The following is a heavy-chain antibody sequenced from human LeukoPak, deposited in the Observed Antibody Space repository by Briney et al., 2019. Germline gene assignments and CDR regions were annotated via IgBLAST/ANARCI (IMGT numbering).Heavy chain of an antibody. V-gene: IGHV3-23*01. CDR1: GFSFSHYG. CDR3: AKGREPGLVGAPGDH. D-gene: IGHD1-26*01. J-gene: IGHJ4*02. Sequence: PGGSLRLSCVASGFSFSHYGMSWVRQAPGKGLEGVAATTGSGRSSYYADSVKGRFTISRDNSKDTLYLQMNGLRAEDTAVYYCAKGREPGLVGAPGDHWGQGTLVTVSS. CDR2: TTGSGRSS.